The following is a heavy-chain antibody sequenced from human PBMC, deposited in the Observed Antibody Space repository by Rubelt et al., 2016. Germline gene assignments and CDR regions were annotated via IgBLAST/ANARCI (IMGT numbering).Heavy chain of an antibody. CDR3: ARLPQNTYYFDY. Sequence: EVQLVQSGAEVKKPGESLKISCQGSGYNFAKSWIGWVRQMSGKGLEWLGIIYPGDSDTRYNPSFRGQVTISADKSISTAYLQWSRLKASDTAMYYCARLPQNTYYFDYWGQGALVMVSS. CDR2: IYPGDSDT. J-gene: IGHJ4*02. V-gene: IGHV5-51*03. CDR1: GYNFAKSW.